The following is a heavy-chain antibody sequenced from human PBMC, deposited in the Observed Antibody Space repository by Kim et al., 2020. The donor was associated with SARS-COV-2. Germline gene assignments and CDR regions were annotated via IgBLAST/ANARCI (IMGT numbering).Heavy chain of an antibody. Sequence: SETLSLTCTVSGGSISSGSYFWSWIRQPAGKGLEWIGRMYTSGTTNYNPSLKSRVTISGDTPKNQFSLKLSSVTAADTAVYYCATGRSTVTYDYWGQGILVTVSS. CDR1: GGSISSGSYF. D-gene: IGHD4-17*01. V-gene: IGHV4-61*02. J-gene: IGHJ4*02. CDR2: MYTSGTT. CDR3: ATGRSTVTYDY.